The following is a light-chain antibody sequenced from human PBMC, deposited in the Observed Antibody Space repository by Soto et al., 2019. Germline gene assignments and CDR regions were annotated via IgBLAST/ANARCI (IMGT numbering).Light chain of an antibody. J-gene: IGKJ2*01. CDR3: QQYGSSMYT. CDR2: CAS. CDR1: QSVSSGF. V-gene: IGKV3-20*01. Sequence: EIVLTQSPGTLSLSPGERATLSCRASQSVSSGFLGWYQQKPGQAPRLLIYCASSRATGIPDRFSGSGSGTDFNLTISRLEPEDFAVYYCQQYGSSMYTFGQGTKLEIK.